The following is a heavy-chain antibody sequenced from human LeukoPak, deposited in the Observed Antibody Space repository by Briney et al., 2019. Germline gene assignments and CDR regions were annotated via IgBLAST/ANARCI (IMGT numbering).Heavy chain of an antibody. CDR3: ARDALRSYWYFDL. V-gene: IGHV4-30-4*01. CDR2: IYYSGST. Sequence: SQTLSLTCTVSGGSISSGDYYWSWIRQPPGKGLEWIGYIYYSGSTHYNPSLKSRVTISVDTSKNQFSLKLSSVTAADTAVYYCARDALRSYWYFDLWGRGTLVTVSS. J-gene: IGHJ2*01. D-gene: IGHD3-16*01. CDR1: GGSISSGDYY.